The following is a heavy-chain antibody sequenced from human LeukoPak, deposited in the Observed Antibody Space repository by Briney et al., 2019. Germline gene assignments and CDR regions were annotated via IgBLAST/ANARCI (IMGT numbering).Heavy chain of an antibody. D-gene: IGHD3-3*01. V-gene: IGHV3-21*01. J-gene: IGHJ6*02. CDR3: ARPLEWSYYYGMDV. Sequence: GGSLRLSCAASGFTFSSYAMSWVRQAPGKGLEWVSSISSSSSYIYYADSVKGRFTISRDNAKNSLYLQMNSLRAEDTAVYYCARPLEWSYYYGMDVWGQGTTVTVSS. CDR1: GFTFSSYA. CDR2: ISSSSSYI.